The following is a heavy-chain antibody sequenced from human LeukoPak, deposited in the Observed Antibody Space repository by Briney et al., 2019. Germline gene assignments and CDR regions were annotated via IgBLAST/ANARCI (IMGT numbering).Heavy chain of an antibody. V-gene: IGHV1-18*01. CDR3: ARVDGYPDPFDI. Sequence: ASVKVSCKASGYTFTSQGIAWVRQAPGQGLEWMGWIGAYNGNTNYAQKFQGRVTMTTDTSTSTAYMELRSLRSDDTAVYYCARVDGYPDPFDIWGQGTMVTVSS. D-gene: IGHD5-24*01. CDR1: GYTFTSQG. J-gene: IGHJ3*02. CDR2: IGAYNGNT.